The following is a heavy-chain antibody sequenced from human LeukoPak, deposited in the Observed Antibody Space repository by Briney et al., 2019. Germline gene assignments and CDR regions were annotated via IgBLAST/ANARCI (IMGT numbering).Heavy chain of an antibody. CDR3: ARDPYYYDSSGYPRFVY. Sequence: ASVKVSCKASGYTFTSYGISWVRQAPGQGLEWMGWISAYNGNTNYAQKLQGRVTMTTDTSTSTAYMELRSLRSDDTAAYYCARDPYYYDSSGYPRFVYWGQGTLVTVSS. J-gene: IGHJ4*02. V-gene: IGHV1-18*01. D-gene: IGHD3-22*01. CDR1: GYTFTSYG. CDR2: ISAYNGNT.